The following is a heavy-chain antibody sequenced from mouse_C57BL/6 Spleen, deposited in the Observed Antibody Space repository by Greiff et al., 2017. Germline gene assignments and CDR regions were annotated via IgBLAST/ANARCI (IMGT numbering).Heavy chain of an antibody. CDR3: TRSGLSYYFDY. Sequence: VQLQESGAELVRPGASVTLSCKASGYTFTDYEMHWVKQTPVHGLEWIGAIDPETGGTAYNQKFKGKAILTADKSSSTAYMELRSLTSEDSAVYYCTRSGLSYYFDYWGQGTTLTVSS. CDR2: IDPETGGT. D-gene: IGHD1-1*01. J-gene: IGHJ2*01. CDR1: GYTFTDYE. V-gene: IGHV1-15*01.